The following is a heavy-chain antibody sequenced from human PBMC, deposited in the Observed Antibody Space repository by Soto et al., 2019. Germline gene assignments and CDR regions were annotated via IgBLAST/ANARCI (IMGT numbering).Heavy chain of an antibody. V-gene: IGHV1-8*01. CDR2: MNPNSGNT. Sequence: QVQLVQSGAEVKKPGASVKVSCKASGYTFTSYDINWVRQATGQGLEWMGWMNPNSGNTGYAQKFQGRVTMTRNTSISTAYMELSSLRSEDTAVYYCARGGYCSGGSCYPTFDYWGQGTLVTVSS. J-gene: IGHJ4*02. CDR3: ARGGYCSGGSCYPTFDY. D-gene: IGHD2-15*01. CDR1: GYTFTSYD.